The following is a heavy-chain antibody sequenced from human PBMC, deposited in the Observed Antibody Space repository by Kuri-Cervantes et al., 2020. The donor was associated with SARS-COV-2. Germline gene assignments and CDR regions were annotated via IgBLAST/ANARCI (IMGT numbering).Heavy chain of an antibody. J-gene: IGHJ5*02. D-gene: IGHD2-2*01. CDR1: GYTYTSYG. CDR3: ARSLVVPAANWFDP. Sequence: ASVKVSCKASGYTYTSYGISWVRQAPGQGLEWMGWISAYNGNTNYAQKLQGRVTMTTDTSTSTAYMELRSLRSDDTAVYYCARSLVVPAANWFDPWGQGTLVTVSS. CDR2: ISAYNGNT. V-gene: IGHV1-18*01.